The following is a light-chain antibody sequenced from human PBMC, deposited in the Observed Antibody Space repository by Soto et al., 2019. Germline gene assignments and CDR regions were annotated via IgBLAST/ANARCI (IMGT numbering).Light chain of an antibody. V-gene: IGKV1-27*01. J-gene: IGKJ2*01. CDR1: QGISNY. CDR2: AAS. Sequence: DIQMTQSPSSLCASVGDRVIITCRASQGISNYLAWYQQKPGKVPKLLIYAASTLQSGVPSRFSGSGSGTDFTLTIRSLQPEDVATYSCQKYNRAPHTFGQGTKMEIK. CDR3: QKYNRAPHT.